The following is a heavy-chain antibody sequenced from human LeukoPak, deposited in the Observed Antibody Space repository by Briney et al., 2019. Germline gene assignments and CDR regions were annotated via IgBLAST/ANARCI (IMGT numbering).Heavy chain of an antibody. CDR2: IYYSGST. CDR3: AYTYDSSGYYNY. J-gene: IGHJ4*02. Sequence: PSETLSLTCTVSGGSISSGGYYWSWIRQHPGKGLEWIGYIYYSGSTYYNPSLKSRVTISVDTSKNQFSLKLSSVTAADTAVYYCAYTYDSSGYYNYWGQGTLVTVSS. CDR1: GGSISSGGYY. V-gene: IGHV4-31*03. D-gene: IGHD3-22*01.